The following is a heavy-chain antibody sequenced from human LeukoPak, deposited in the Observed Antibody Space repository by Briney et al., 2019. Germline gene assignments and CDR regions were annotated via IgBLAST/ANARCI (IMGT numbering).Heavy chain of an antibody. J-gene: IGHJ6*03. D-gene: IGHD3-3*01. CDR1: GYTFTGYY. CDR3: ARDRKYDFWSGYEPTYYYYYMDV. CDR2: LNPNSGGT. V-gene: IGHV1-2*02. Sequence: ASVKVSCKASGYTFTGYYMHWVRQAPGQGLEWMGWLNPNSGGTNYAQKFQGRVTMTRDTSISTAYMELSRLRSDDTAVYYCARDRKYDFWSGYEPTYYYYYMDVWGKGTTVTVSS.